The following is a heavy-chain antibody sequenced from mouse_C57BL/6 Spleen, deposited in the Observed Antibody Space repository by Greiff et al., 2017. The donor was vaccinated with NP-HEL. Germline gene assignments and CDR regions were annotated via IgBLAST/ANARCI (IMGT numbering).Heavy chain of an antibody. D-gene: IGHD1-1*01. J-gene: IGHJ3*01. CDR3: ALSLITTGEWFAY. CDR2: IDPANGNT. CDR1: GFNIKNTY. V-gene: IGHV14-3*01. Sequence: EVKLEESVAELVRPGASVKLSCTASGFNIKNTYMHWVKQRPEQGLEWIGRIDPANGNTKYAPKFQGKATITADTSSNTAYLQLSSLTSEDTAIYYCALSLITTGEWFAYWGQGTLVTVSA.